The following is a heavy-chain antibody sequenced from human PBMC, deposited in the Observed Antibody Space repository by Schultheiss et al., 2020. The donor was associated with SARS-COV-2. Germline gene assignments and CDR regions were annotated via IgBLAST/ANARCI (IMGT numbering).Heavy chain of an antibody. CDR1: GFTVSSNY. CDR2: IYSGGST. V-gene: IGHV3-53*04. CDR3: ARGFADTAMVPVWYFDL. D-gene: IGHD5-18*01. J-gene: IGHJ2*01. Sequence: VGSLRLSCAASGFTVSSNYMSWVLQAPGKGLEWVSVIYSGGSTYYADSVKGRFTISRHNSKNTLYLQMNSLRAEDTAVYYCARGFADTAMVPVWYFDLWGRGTLVTVSS.